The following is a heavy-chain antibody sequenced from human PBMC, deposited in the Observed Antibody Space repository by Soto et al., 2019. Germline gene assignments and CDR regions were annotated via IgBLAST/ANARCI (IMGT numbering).Heavy chain of an antibody. CDR1: GGTFGSYA. J-gene: IGHJ6*02. CDR2: IIPIFGTA. CDR3: ARESIAARRGIYYYYGMDV. V-gene: IGHV1-69*13. D-gene: IGHD6-6*01. Sequence: SVKVSCKASGGTFGSYAISWVRQAPGQGLEWMGGIIPIFGTANYAQKFQGRVTITADESTSTAYMELSSLRSEDTAVYYCARESIAARRGIYYYYGMDVWGQGTTVTVSS.